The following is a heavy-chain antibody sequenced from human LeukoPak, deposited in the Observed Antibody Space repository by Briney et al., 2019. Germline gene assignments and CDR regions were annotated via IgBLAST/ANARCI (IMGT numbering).Heavy chain of an antibody. J-gene: IGHJ4*02. CDR2: ISSSSSYI. CDR3: ASSRDGYNVD. D-gene: IGHD5-24*01. Sequence: GGSLRLSCAASGFTFSSYAMSWVRQAPGKGLEWVSSISSSSSYIYYADSVKGRFTISRDNAKNSLYLQMNSLRAEDTAVYYCASSRDGYNVDWGQGTLVTVSS. V-gene: IGHV3-21*01. CDR1: GFTFSSYA.